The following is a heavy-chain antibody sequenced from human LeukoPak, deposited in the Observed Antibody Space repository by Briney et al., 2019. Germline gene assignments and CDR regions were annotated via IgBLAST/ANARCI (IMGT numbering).Heavy chain of an antibody. V-gene: IGHV1-69*04. D-gene: IGHD2-15*01. J-gene: IGHJ6*02. CDR3: ARDGSVVVVAARRYYYGMDV. CDR2: IIPILGIA. CDR1: GGTFSSYA. Sequence: ASVKVSCKASGGTFSSYAIRWVRQAPGQGRQWRGKIIPILGIANYAQKFQGRVTITADKSTSTAYRELSSLRSEDTAVYYCARDGSVVVVAARRYYYGMDVWGQGTTVTVSS.